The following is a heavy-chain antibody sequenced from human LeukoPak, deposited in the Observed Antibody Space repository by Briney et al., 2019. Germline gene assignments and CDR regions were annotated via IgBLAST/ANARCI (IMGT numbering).Heavy chain of an antibody. J-gene: IGHJ6*03. CDR2: IYYSGST. CDR3: ARYDYSNFRYYYYMDV. D-gene: IGHD4-11*01. V-gene: IGHV4-39*01. CDR1: GGSISSSSYY. Sequence: SETLSLTCTVSGGSISSSSYYWGWIRQPPGKGLEWIGSIYYSGSTYYNPSLKSRVTISVDTSKNQFSLKLSSVTAADTAVYYCARYDYSNFRYYYYMDVWGKGTTVTVSS.